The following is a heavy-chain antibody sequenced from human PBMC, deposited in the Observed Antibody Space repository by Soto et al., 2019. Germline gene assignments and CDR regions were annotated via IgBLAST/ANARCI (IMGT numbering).Heavy chain of an antibody. D-gene: IGHD3-10*01. CDR1: GGSFSGYC. CDR2: INHSGST. CDR3: ARAGKPPRTLNY. V-gene: IGHV4-34*01. Sequence: SENLSLTCAVYGGSFSGYCWSWVRQPPGRGLEWIGEINHSGSTNYNPSLKGRVTLSVDTSKNQFSLKLSSVTAAYTAVYYRARAGKPPRTLNYWGQGTLVTVSS. J-gene: IGHJ4*02.